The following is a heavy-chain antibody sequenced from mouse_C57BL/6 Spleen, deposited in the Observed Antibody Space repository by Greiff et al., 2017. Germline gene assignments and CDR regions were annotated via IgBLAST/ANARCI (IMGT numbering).Heavy chain of an antibody. CDR3: ARYYGSRGWFAY. CDR1: GYTFTSYW. D-gene: IGHD1-1*01. Sequence: QVQLKQPGAELVKPGASVKLSCKASGYTFTSYWMQWVKQRPGQGLEWIGEIDPSDSYTNYNQKFKGKATLTVDTSSSTAYMQLSSLTSEDSAVYYCARYYGSRGWFAYWGQGTLVTVSA. CDR2: IDPSDSYT. J-gene: IGHJ3*01. V-gene: IGHV1-50*01.